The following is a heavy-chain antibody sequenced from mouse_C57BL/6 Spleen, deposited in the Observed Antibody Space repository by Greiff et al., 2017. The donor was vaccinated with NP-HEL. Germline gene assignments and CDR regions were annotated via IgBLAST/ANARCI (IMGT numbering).Heavy chain of an antibody. D-gene: IGHD1-1*01. V-gene: IGHV1-80*01. CDR3: ARGYYGSSFSWFAY. CDR1: GYAFSSYW. Sequence: VQLQESGAELVKPGASVKISCKASGYAFSSYWMNWVTQRPGKGLEWIGQIYPGDGDTNYNGKFKGKATLTADKSSSTAYMQLSSLTSEDSAVYFCARGYYGSSFSWFAYWGQGTLVTVSA. J-gene: IGHJ3*01. CDR2: IYPGDGDT.